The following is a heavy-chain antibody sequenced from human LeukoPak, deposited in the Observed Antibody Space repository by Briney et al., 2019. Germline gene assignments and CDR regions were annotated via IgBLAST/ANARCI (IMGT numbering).Heavy chain of an antibody. CDR2: INHSGST. D-gene: IGHD3-22*01. CDR3: AGGDDSSGYSTFDI. V-gene: IGHV4-34*01. Sequence: SETLSLTCAVYGGSFSGYYWSWIRQPPGKGLEWIGEINHSGSTNYNPSLKSRVTISVDTSKNQFSLKLSSVTAADTAVYYCAGGDDSSGYSTFDIWGQGTMVTVSS. CDR1: GGSFSGYY. J-gene: IGHJ3*02.